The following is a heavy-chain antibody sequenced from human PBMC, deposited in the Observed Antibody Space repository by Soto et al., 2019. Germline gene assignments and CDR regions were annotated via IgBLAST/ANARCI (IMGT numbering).Heavy chain of an antibody. D-gene: IGHD2-2*01. J-gene: IGHJ3*02. Sequence: SETLSLTCTVSGGSISSYYWSWIRQPPGKGLEWIGYIYYSGSTNYNPSLKSRVTISVDTSKNTQYLQMSRLRADDTAVYYCARDSMRRAFDIWGQGTMVTVSS. CDR2: IYYSGST. V-gene: IGHV4-59*01. CDR3: ARDSMRRAFDI. CDR1: GGSISSYY.